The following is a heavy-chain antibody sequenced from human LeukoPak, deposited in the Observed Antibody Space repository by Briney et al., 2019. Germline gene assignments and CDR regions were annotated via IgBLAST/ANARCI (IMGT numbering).Heavy chain of an antibody. Sequence: GGSLRLSYAASGFTFSSYAMHWVRQAPGKGLEWVAVISYDGSNKYYADSVKGRFTISRDNSKNTLYLQMNSLRAEDTAVYYCAREYSYGFYYFDYWGQGTLVTVSS. D-gene: IGHD5-18*01. CDR1: GFTFSSYA. CDR2: ISYDGSNK. CDR3: AREYSYGFYYFDY. V-gene: IGHV3-30*04. J-gene: IGHJ4*02.